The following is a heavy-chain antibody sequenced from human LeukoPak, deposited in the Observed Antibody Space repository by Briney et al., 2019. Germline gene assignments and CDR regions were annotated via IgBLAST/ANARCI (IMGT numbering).Heavy chain of an antibody. CDR3: ARVLGYCSSTSCSAPYFDY. CDR2: IIPIFGTA. CDR1: GGTFSSYA. Sequence: SVKVSCKASGGTFSSYAISWVRQAPGQGLEWMGGIIPIFGTANYAQKFQGRVTTTTDESTSTAYMELSSLRSEDTAVYYCARVLGYCSSTSCSAPYFDYWGQGTLVTVSS. D-gene: IGHD2-2*01. J-gene: IGHJ4*02. V-gene: IGHV1-69*05.